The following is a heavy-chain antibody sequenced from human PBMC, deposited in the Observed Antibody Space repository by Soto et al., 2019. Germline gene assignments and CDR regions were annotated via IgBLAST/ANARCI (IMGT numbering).Heavy chain of an antibody. V-gene: IGHV3-21*01. CDR2: ITGGSNYI. CDR1: GFTFSSYS. CDR3: ARKDYYHYDMDV. J-gene: IGHJ6*02. Sequence: VQLVESGGGLVKPGGSLRLSCAASGFTFSSYSMNWVRQAPGKGLEWVSSITGGSNYIYYADSVKGRFTISRDNANNALYLQMNSLRAEDTALYYCARKDYYHYDMDVCGQGTTVTVSS. D-gene: IGHD3-10*01.